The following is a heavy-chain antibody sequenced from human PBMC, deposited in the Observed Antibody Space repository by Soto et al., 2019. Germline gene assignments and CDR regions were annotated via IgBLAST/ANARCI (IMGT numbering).Heavy chain of an antibody. CDR2: VSSSGGKT. CDR1: GFTFSSYA. Sequence: PGGSLRLSCAASGFTFSSYAMSWVRQAPGKGLEWVSAVSSSGGKTYYADSVKGRFTISRDNSKSTLFLQMNSLRAEDTAVYFCAKGAAFDIWGQGTMVTVS. J-gene: IGHJ3*02. V-gene: IGHV3-23*01. CDR3: AKGAAFDI.